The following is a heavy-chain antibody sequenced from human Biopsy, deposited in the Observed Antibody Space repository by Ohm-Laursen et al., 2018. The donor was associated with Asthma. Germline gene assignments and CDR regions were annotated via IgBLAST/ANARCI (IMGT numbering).Heavy chain of an antibody. CDR3: AREVLWFGESTNPGGMDV. Sequence: GASVKVSCNASGYTFTGYYMHWVRQAPGQGLEWMGWINPNSGGTNYAQKFQGWVTMTRDTSISTAYMELSRLRSDDTAVYYCAREVLWFGESTNPGGMDVWGQGTTVTVSS. V-gene: IGHV1-2*04. D-gene: IGHD3-10*01. J-gene: IGHJ6*02. CDR1: GYTFTGYY. CDR2: INPNSGGT.